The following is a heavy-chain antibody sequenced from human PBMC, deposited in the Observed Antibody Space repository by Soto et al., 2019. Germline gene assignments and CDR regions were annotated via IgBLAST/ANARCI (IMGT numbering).Heavy chain of an antibody. CDR1: GFTFTSSA. J-gene: IGHJ4*02. CDR3: ATSYGSGYRAFEY. V-gene: IGHV1-58*01. CDR2: IVVGSGNT. D-gene: IGHD3-10*01. Sequence: SVKVSCKASGFTFTSSAVQLVRQARGQRLEWIGWIVVGSGNTNYAQKFQERVTITRDMSTSTAYMELSSLRSEDTAVYYCATSYGSGYRAFEYWGQGALVTVSS.